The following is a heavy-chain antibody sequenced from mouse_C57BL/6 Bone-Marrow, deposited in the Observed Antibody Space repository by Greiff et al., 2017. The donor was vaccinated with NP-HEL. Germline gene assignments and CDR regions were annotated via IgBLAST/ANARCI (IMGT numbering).Heavy chain of an antibody. D-gene: IGHD1-1*01. CDR3: AHYGSSYRWYFDV. J-gene: IGHJ1*03. CDR2: IYPGDGDT. V-gene: IGHV1-82*01. Sequence: QVHVKQSGPELVKPGASVKISCKASGYAFSSSWMNWVKQRPGKGLEWIGRIYPGDGDTNYNGKFKGKATLTADKSSSTAYMQLSSLTSEDSAVYFCAHYGSSYRWYFDVWGTGTTVTVSS. CDR1: GYAFSSSW.